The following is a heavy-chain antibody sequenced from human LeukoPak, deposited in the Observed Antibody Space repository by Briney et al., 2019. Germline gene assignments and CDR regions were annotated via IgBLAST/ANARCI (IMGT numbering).Heavy chain of an antibody. D-gene: IGHD3-9*01. J-gene: IGHJ4*02. Sequence: PSETLSLTCTVSGGSISTGSYYWNWFRQPAGKGLVWTGRIYTSGSTDYNPSLKSRVTMSVDTSKNQFSLKLSSVTAADTAVYYCARDSYFDWSYYFDYWGQGTLVTVSS. CDR2: IYTSGST. CDR3: ARDSYFDWSYYFDY. V-gene: IGHV4-61*02. CDR1: GGSISTGSYY.